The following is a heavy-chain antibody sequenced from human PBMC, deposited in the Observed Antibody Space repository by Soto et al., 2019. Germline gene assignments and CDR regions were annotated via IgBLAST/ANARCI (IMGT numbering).Heavy chain of an antibody. J-gene: IGHJ4*02. Sequence: SETLSLTCTVSGGSISGYSWSWIRQPPGKGLEWIGYIFYRGSTNYNPSLKSRVTISVATSINTAYLQWSGLKASDTAMYYCARDYCSGTTCYEFDYWGQGTQVTVS. D-gene: IGHD2-2*01. V-gene: IGHV4-59*12. CDR3: ARDYCSGTTCYEFDY. CDR1: GGSISGYS. CDR2: IFYRGST.